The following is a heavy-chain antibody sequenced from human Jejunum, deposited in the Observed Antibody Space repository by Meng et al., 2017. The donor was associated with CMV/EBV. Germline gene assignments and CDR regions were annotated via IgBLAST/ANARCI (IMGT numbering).Heavy chain of an antibody. CDR1: GFAFSSYA. J-gene: IGHJ4*02. V-gene: IGHV3-23*01. Sequence: CATSGFAFSSYAISWVRQAPGKGLEWVSGIKGSSHERYYADSVRGRFTISRDNSKSTLYLQMNNLRADDTAVYYCANPNYYDSNGAYWGQGTLVTVSS. D-gene: IGHD3-22*01. CDR3: ANPNYYDSNGAY. CDR2: IKGSSHER.